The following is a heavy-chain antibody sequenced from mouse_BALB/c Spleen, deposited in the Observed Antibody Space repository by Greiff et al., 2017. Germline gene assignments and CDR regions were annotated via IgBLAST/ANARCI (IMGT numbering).Heavy chain of an antibody. J-gene: IGHJ3*01. CDR2: INPSTGYT. V-gene: IGHV1-7*01. CDR1: GYTFTSYW. CDR3: AKRSPSAAWFAY. Sequence: QVHVKQSGAELAKPGASVKMSCKASGYTFTSYWMHWVKQRPGQGLEWIGYINPSTGYTEYNQKFKDKATLTADKSSSTAYMQLSSLTSEDSAVYYCAKRSPSAAWFAYWGQGTLVTVSA.